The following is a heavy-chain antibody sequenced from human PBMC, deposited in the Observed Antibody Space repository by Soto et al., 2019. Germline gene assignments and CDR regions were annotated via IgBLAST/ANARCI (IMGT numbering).Heavy chain of an antibody. D-gene: IGHD6-13*01. V-gene: IGHV4-39*01. CDR2: IYYSGST. J-gene: IGHJ5*02. Sequence: QLQLQESGPGLVKPSETLSLTCTVSGGSISSSSYYWGWIRQPPGKGLGWIGSIYYSGSTYYNPSLKSRVTITVDTSKNQCSLKLSSVTAADTAVYYCARRLGSSWYMGWFDPWGQGTLVTVSS. CDR3: ARRLGSSWYMGWFDP. CDR1: GGSISSSSYY.